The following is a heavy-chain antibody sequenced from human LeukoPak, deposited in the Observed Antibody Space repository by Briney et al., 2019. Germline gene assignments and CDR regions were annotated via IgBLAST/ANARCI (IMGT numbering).Heavy chain of an antibody. J-gene: IGHJ4*02. CDR1: GGSISSGSYY. CDR3: ARAGVYCSGGSCESLFDY. Sequence: SETLSLTCTVSGGSISSGSYYWNWIRQPAGKGLEWIGRIYASGNTNYNPSLKSRVIISIDTSKNQFSLKLSSVTAADTAVYYCARAGVYCSGGSCESLFDYWGQGTLVTVSS. V-gene: IGHV4-61*02. D-gene: IGHD2-15*01. CDR2: IYASGNT.